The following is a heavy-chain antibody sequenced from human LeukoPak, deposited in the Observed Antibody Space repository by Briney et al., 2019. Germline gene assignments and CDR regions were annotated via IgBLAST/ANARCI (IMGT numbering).Heavy chain of an antibody. Sequence: GESLKISCKGSGYGFTSSWIAWVRQMPGKGLEWMGIIYPGDSDTRYSPSFQGQVTISADKPISTAYLQWSSLQASDTAMYYCARPARGAAADYFDYWGQGTLVTVSS. J-gene: IGHJ4*02. V-gene: IGHV5-51*01. CDR2: IYPGDSDT. D-gene: IGHD6-13*01. CDR1: GYGFTSSW. CDR3: ARPARGAAADYFDY.